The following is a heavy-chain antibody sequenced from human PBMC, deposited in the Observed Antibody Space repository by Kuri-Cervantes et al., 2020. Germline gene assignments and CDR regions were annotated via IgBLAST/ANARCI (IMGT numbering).Heavy chain of an antibody. D-gene: IGHD2-21*02. CDR1: GFTFNSYW. Sequence: GGSLRLSCAASGFTFNSYWMNWVRQAPGKGLEWVANIKQDGSEKYYVDSVKGRFTISRDNAKNSLYLQMNSLRAEDTAVYYCAREAFYCDDYWGQGTLVTVSS. V-gene: IGHV3-7*04. CDR2: IKQDGSEK. CDR3: AREAFYCDDY. J-gene: IGHJ4*02.